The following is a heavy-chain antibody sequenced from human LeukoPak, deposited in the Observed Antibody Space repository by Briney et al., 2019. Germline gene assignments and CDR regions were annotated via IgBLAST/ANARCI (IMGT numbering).Heavy chain of an antibody. CDR1: GGSLSGYY. V-gene: IGHV4-59*01. CDR2: IHYSGST. Sequence: SETLSLTCTVSGGSLSGYYWSWIRQPPGKGLEWIGYIHYSGSTNYNPSLKSRVTISVDTSKNQFSLKLSSLTAADTAVYYCARGWQFVGPWGQGTLVTVPS. D-gene: IGHD1-26*01. CDR3: ARGWQFVGP. J-gene: IGHJ4*02.